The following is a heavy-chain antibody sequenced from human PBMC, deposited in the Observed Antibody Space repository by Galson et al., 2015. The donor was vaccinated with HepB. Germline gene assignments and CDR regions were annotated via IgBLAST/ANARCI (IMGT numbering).Heavy chain of an antibody. CDR2: IIPIFGTA. J-gene: IGHJ4*02. CDR3: ARDPNRLDYYDSSYFDY. D-gene: IGHD3-22*01. Sequence: SVKVSCKASGGTFSSYAISWVRQAPGQGLEWMGGIIPIFGTANYAQKFQGRVTITADESTSTAYMELSSLRSEDTAVYYCARDPNRLDYYDSSYFDYWGQGTLVTVSS. CDR1: GGTFSSYA. V-gene: IGHV1-69*13.